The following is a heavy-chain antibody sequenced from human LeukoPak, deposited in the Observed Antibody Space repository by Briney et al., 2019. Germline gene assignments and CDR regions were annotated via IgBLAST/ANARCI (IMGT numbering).Heavy chain of an antibody. CDR1: GFTFSSYW. CDR3: ARVGLELLYYYYMDV. J-gene: IGHJ6*03. Sequence: GGSLRLSCVASGFTFSSYWMSWVRQAPGKGLEWVANIKQDGSEKYYVGSVKGRFTISRDNAKNSLYLQMNSLRAEDTAVYYCARVGLELLYYYYMDVWGKGTTVTVSS. CDR2: IKQDGSEK. V-gene: IGHV3-7*01. D-gene: IGHD1-7*01.